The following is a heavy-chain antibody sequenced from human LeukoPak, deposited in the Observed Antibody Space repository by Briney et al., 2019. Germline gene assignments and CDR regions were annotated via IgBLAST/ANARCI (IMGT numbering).Heavy chain of an antibody. V-gene: IGHV3-23*01. D-gene: IGHD3-10*01. CDR2: ISGSGGST. CDR3: AKSSSVYYGSGSYFAP. CDR1: GFTFSSYG. Sequence: PGGSLRLSCAASGFTFSSYGMGWVRQAPGKGLEWVSAISGSGGSTYYADSVKGRFTISRDNSKNTLYLQMNSLRAEDTAVYYCAKSSSVYYGSGSYFAPWGQGTLVTVSS. J-gene: IGHJ5*02.